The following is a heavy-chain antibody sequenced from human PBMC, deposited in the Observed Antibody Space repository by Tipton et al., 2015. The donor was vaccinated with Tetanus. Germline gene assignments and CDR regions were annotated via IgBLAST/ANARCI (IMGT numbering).Heavy chain of an antibody. CDR3: AREADCSGGSCFSGDLDN. CDR2: SWYDGTDK. Sequence: CAASGFIFSSYGIHWVRQAPGKGLEWVAVSWYDGTDKYYADSVKGRFTISRDNSKNTLYLQMNSLRAEDTAVYYCAREADCSGGSCFSGDLDNWGQGTQVTVSS. V-gene: IGHV3-33*01. J-gene: IGHJ4*02. CDR1: GFIFSSYG. D-gene: IGHD2-15*01.